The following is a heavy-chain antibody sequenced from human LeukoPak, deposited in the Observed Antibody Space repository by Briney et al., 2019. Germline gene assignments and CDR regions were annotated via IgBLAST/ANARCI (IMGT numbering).Heavy chain of an antibody. CDR3: ARAGDEGSSVGDY. D-gene: IGHD1-26*01. J-gene: IGHJ4*02. CDR2: IYSGGST. Sequence: HPGGSLRLSCAASGFTVSSNYMSWVRQAPGKGLEWASVIYSGGSTYYADSVKGRFTISRDNSKNTLYLQMNSLRAEDTAVYHCARAGDEGSSVGDYWGQGTLVTVSS. V-gene: IGHV3-53*01. CDR1: GFTVSSNY.